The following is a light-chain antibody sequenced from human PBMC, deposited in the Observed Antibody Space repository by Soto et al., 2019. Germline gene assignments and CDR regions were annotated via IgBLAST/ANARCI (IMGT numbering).Light chain of an antibody. J-gene: IGKJ5*01. V-gene: IGKV3-11*01. CDR1: QSVSSY. Sequence: EIVLTQSPDTLSLSPGERATLSCRASQSVSSYLAWYQQKPGQAPRLLIYDASNRATGIPARFSGSGSGTDFTLTISSLEPEDFAVYYCQQRSNWPSRITFGQGTRLEIK. CDR2: DAS. CDR3: QQRSNWPSRIT.